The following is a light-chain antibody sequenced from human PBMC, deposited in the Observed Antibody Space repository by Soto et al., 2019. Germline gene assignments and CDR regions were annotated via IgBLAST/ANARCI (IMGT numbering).Light chain of an antibody. Sequence: DIQMTQSPSSVSASVGDRVTITCRASQDIVNYLAWYQQKPGKVPKLLIYAESTLQSGVPSRFSGSGSGTDFTLTISSLQPEDVATYYCQQYDSAPFTFGPGTKVDIK. J-gene: IGKJ3*01. CDR3: QQYDSAPFT. CDR1: QDIVNY. CDR2: AES. V-gene: IGKV1-27*01.